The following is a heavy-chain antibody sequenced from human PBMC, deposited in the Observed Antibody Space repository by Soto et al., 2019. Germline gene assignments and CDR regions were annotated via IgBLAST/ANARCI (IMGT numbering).Heavy chain of an antibody. CDR1: GYTFTGYY. CDR2: INPNSGGT. V-gene: IGHV1-2*02. CDR3: ARAYHRDYAECYYYYGMDV. Sequence: QVQLVQSGAEVKKPGASVKVSCKASGYTFTGYYMHWVRQAPGQGLEWMGWINPNSGGTNYAQKFQGRVTMTRDTSISTAYMELSRLRSDDTAVYYCARAYHRDYAECYYYYGMDVWGQGTTVTVSS. D-gene: IGHD4-17*01. J-gene: IGHJ6*02.